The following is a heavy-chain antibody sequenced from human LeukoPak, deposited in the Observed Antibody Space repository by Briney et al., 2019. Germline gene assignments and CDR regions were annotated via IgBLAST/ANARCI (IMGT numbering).Heavy chain of an antibody. J-gene: IGHJ4*02. Sequence: ESGPTLVNPTQTLTLTCTFSGFSLSTSGVGVGWIRQPPGKALEWLALIYWNDDKRYSPSLKSRLTITKDTSKNQVVLTMINMDPVDTATYYCAHSTYYYDSSGYYLFDYWGQGTLVTVSS. V-gene: IGHV2-5*01. CDR3: AHSTYYYDSSGYYLFDY. CDR2: IYWNDDK. CDR1: GFSLSTSGVG. D-gene: IGHD3-22*01.